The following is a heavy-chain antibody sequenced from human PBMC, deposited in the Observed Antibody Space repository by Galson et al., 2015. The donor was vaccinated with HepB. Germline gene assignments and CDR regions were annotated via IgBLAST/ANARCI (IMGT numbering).Heavy chain of an antibody. D-gene: IGHD2-2*01. V-gene: IGHV1-69*06. J-gene: IGHJ6*02. CDR2: IIPIFGTA. CDR1: GGTFSSYA. Sequence: SVKVSCKASGGTFSSYAISWVRQAPGQGLEWMGGIIPIFGTANYAQKFQGRVTITADKSTSTAYMELSSLRSEDTAVYYCARAPIVVVPAAPAGYYYGMDVWGQGTTVTVSS. CDR3: ARAPIVVVPAAPAGYYYGMDV.